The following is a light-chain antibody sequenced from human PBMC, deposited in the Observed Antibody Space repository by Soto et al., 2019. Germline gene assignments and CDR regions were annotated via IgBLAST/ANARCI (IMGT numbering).Light chain of an antibody. CDR1: SSDVGAYNL. Sequence: QSVLTQPASVSGSPGQSITISCTGTSSDVGAYNLVSWYQHYSGKAPKLLIYEVSQWPSGISDRFSGSKSGNTASLTISGLQAEDEADYYCCSYAGVTWGYVFGTGTQLTVL. V-gene: IGLV2-23*02. CDR2: EVS. CDR3: CSYAGVTWGYV. J-gene: IGLJ1*01.